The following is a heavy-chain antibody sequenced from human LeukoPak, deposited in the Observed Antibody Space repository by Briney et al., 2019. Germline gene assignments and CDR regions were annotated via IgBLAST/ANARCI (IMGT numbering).Heavy chain of an antibody. CDR1: GFTFSDYY. D-gene: IGHD1-26*01. Sequence: GGSLRLSCAVSGFTFSDYYMSWVRQAPGKGLEWVSYISSTSTYTNYADSVKGRFTISRDNAKNSLCLQMNSLRAEDTAVYYCARREARIFDYWGQGTLVTVSS. CDR2: ISSTSTYT. CDR3: ARREARIFDY. J-gene: IGHJ4*02. V-gene: IGHV3-11*03.